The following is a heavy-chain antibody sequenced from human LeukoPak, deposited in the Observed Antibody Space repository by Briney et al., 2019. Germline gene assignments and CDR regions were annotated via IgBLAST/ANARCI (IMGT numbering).Heavy chain of an antibody. CDR1: GFTFSSYA. CDR3: ARDRYSSGWYYFDY. CDR2: ISYGGSNK. J-gene: IGHJ4*02. D-gene: IGHD6-19*01. Sequence: PGGSLRLSCAASGFTFSSYAMHWVRQAPGKGLEWVAVISYGGSNKYYADSVKGRFTISRDNSKNTLYLQMNSLRAEDTAVYYCARDRYSSGWYYFDYWGQGTLVTVSS. V-gene: IGHV3-30-3*01.